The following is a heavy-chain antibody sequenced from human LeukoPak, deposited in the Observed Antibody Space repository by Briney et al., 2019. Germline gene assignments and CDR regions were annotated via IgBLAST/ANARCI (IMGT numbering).Heavy chain of an antibody. CDR2: ISWNSGSI. V-gene: IGHV3-9*03. J-gene: IGHJ4*02. D-gene: IGHD6-13*01. Sequence: GGSLRLSXAASGFTFDDYAMHWVRQTPGKGLEWVSGISWNSGSIGYADSVKGRFTISRDNAKNSLYLQMNSLRAEDMALYYCAKASAAADNYFDYWGQGTLVTVSS. CDR1: GFTFDDYA. CDR3: AKASAAADNYFDY.